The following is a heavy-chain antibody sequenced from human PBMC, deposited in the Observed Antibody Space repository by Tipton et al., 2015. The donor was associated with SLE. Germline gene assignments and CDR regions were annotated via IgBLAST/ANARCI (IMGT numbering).Heavy chain of an antibody. J-gene: IGHJ4*02. CDR3: ATWRGYDFWTGYSPYYFDY. CDR1: GGSISSSSYY. D-gene: IGHD3-3*01. Sequence: TLSLTCTVSGGSISSSSYYWGWLRQPPGQGLEWIGSIYYSGSTYYNPSLKSRITISVDTSKNQFSLKLSSVTAADTAVYYCATWRGYDFWTGYSPYYFDYWGQGTLVTVYS. CDR2: IYYSGST. V-gene: IGHV4-39*07.